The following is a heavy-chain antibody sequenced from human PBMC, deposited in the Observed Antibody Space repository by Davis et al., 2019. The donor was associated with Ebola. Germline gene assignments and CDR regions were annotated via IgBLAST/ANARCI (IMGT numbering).Heavy chain of an antibody. CDR1: GGSISSSNW. CDR2: IYHSGST. D-gene: IGHD6-6*01. V-gene: IGHV4-4*02. Sequence: PSETLSLTCAVSGGSISSSNWWSWVRPPPGKGLEWIGEIYHSGSTNYNPSLKSRVTISVDKSKNQFSLKLSSVTAADTAVYYCARRSVTARSALDWFDPWGQGTLVTVSS. CDR3: ARRSVTARSALDWFDP. J-gene: IGHJ5*02.